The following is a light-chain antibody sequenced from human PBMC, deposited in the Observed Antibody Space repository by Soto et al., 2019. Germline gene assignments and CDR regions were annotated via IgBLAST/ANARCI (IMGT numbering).Light chain of an antibody. J-gene: IGKJ2*01. V-gene: IGKV3-20*01. Sequence: EIVLTQSPGTLSLSPGERVTISCRASQTVSSSSFGWFQQRPGQAPRLLIYDTFYRATGIPDRFSARGSGTDFTLTICRLEPEDFAVYYCHQYSGPPYTVGQGTKLEI. CDR2: DTF. CDR3: HQYSGPPYT. CDR1: QTVSSSS.